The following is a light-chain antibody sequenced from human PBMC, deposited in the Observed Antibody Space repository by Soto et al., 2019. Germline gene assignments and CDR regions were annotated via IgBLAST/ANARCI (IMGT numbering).Light chain of an antibody. CDR2: EVT. J-gene: IGLJ1*01. V-gene: IGLV2-14*01. Sequence: QSALTQPASVSVSPGQSITISCTGTSSDIGSYTYVSWYQQHPGKAPKLMIYEVTSRPSGVSNRFSGSKSGNTASLTISGLQAEDEAHYYCNSYTVRNTFVFGTGTRSPS. CDR1: SSDIGSYTY. CDR3: NSYTVRNTFV.